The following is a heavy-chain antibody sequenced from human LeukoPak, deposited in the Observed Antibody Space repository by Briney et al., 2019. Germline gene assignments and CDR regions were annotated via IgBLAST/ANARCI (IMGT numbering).Heavy chain of an antibody. V-gene: IGHV1-18*01. CDR2: ISAYNGNT. J-gene: IGHJ6*02. D-gene: IGHD3-22*01. CDR3: ARGLRGWLSRSPTYGMDV. Sequence: GASVKVSCKASGYTFTSYGISWMRQAPGQGLEWMGWISAYNGNTNYAQKLQGRVTMTTDTSTSTAYMELRSLRSDDTAVYYCARGLRGWLSRSPTYGMDVWGQGTTVTVSS. CDR1: GYTFTSYG.